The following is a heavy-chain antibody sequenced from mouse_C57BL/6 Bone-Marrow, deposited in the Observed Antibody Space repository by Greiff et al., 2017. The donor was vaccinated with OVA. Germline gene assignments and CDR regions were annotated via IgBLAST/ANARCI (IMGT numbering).Heavy chain of an antibody. CDR2: IYPRSGNT. V-gene: IGHV1-81*01. D-gene: IGHD2-4*01. J-gene: IGHJ1*03. CDR1: GYTFTSYG. Sequence: QVQLQQSGAELARPGASVKLSCKASGYTFTSYGISWVKQRTGQGLEWIGEIYPRSGNTYYNEKFKGKATLTADKSSSTAYMELRSLTSEDSAVYFCASYDYFYWYFDVWGTGTTVTVSS. CDR3: ASYDYFYWYFDV.